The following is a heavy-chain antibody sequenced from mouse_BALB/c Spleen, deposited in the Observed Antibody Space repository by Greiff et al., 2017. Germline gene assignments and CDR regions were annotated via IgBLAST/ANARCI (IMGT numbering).Heavy chain of an antibody. D-gene: IGHD1-2*01. J-gene: IGHJ4*01. Sequence: QVQLQQSGPGLVAPSQSLSITCTVSGFSLTDYGVSWIRQPPGKGLEWLGVIWGGGSTYYNSALKSRLSISKDNSKSQVFLKMNSLQTDDTAMYYCAKRDPLRNYAMDYWGQGTSVTVSS. V-gene: IGHV2-6-5*01. CDR3: AKRDPLRNYAMDY. CDR1: GFSLTDYG. CDR2: IWGGGST.